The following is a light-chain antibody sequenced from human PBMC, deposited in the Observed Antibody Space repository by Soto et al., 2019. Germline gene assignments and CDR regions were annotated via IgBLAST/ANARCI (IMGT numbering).Light chain of an antibody. Sequence: QSLLTHPPSSSGTPGQRVTISCSGSTSNIGRTTVNWYQQLPGTAPKLLIYIDNQRPSGVPERFSGSKSGTSASLAITGLQSEDEATYYCATWDDSLNGPVFGGGTQLPS. J-gene: IGLJ2*01. CDR2: IDN. CDR1: TSNIGRTT. V-gene: IGLV1-44*01. CDR3: ATWDDSLNGPV.